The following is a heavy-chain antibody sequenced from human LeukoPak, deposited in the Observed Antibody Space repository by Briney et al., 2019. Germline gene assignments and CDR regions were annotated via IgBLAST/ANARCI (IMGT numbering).Heavy chain of an antibody. D-gene: IGHD3-10*01. J-gene: IGHJ5*02. CDR1: GGSISSSSYY. CDR2: IYYSGST. V-gene: IGHV4-39*02. CDR3: ARERQYYYGSGGEVGFDP. Sequence: SEALSLTCTVSGGSISSSSYYWGWIRQPPGKGLEWIGSIYYSGSTYYNPSLKSRVTISVDTSKNQFSLKLSSVTAADTAVYYCARERQYYYGSGGEVGFDPWGQGTLVTVSS.